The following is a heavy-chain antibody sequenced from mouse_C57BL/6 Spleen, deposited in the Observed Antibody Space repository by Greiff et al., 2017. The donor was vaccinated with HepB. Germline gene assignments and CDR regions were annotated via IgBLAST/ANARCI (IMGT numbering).Heavy chain of an antibody. CDR3: TRVGTTVVPFFDY. CDR2: IDPETGGT. CDR1: GYTFTDYE. V-gene: IGHV1-15*01. Sequence: VQLQQSGAELVRPGASVTLSCKASGYTFTDYEMHWVKQTPVHGLEWIGAIDPETGGTAYNQKFKGKAILTAEKSASTAYMEFRSLTSEDSAVYYCTRVGTTVVPFFDYWGQGTTLTVSS. J-gene: IGHJ2*01. D-gene: IGHD1-1*01.